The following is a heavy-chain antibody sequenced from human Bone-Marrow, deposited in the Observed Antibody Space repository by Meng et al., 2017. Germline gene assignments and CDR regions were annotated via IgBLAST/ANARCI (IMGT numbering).Heavy chain of an antibody. CDR1: GGSASGYF. J-gene: IGHJ4*02. V-gene: IGHV4-59*02. D-gene: IGHD5-18*01. CDR2: IYYSGST. CDR3: ARYLTVDGYSYGFDY. Sequence: GSLRLSCSVSGGSASGYFWSWIRQPPGKGLEWIGYIYYSGSTNYNPSLKSRVTITIDTSKNQFSLKLRSVTAADTAVYYCARYLTVDGYSYGFDYWGQGIQVTVSS.